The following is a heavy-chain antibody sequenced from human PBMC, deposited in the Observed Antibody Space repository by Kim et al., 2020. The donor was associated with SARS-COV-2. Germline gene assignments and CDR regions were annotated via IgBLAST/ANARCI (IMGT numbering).Heavy chain of an antibody. CDR1: GFTFSSYA. CDR2: ISCDGGNT. V-gene: IGHV3-30*02. Sequence: GGSLRLSCAASGFTFSSYAMHWVRQAPGKGLEWVSVISCDGGNTYYADSVKGRFTISRDNSKNTLYLQMNSLRAEDTALYYCAKGLRDPFDYWGQGTLVTVSS. CDR3: AKGLRDPFDY. D-gene: IGHD3-10*01. J-gene: IGHJ4*02.